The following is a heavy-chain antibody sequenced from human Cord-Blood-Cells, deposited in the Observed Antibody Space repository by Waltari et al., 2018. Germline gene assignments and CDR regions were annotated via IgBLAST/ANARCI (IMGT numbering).Heavy chain of an antibody. CDR2: IYSGGST. V-gene: IGHV3-53*01. D-gene: IGHD3-22*01. CDR1: GVTVISHY. Sequence: VQLVESGGGLIQPGWSLSSSCAASGVTVISHYMSWVRQAPGKGLEWVSVIYSGGSTYYADSVKGRFTISRDNSKNTLYLQMNSLRAEDTAVYYCARGIDDSSGYYDYWGQGTLVTVSS. J-gene: IGHJ4*02. CDR3: ARGIDDSSGYYDY.